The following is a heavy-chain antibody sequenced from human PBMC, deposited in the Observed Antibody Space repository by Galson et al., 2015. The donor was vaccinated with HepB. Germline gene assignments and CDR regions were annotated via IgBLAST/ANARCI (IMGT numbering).Heavy chain of an antibody. CDR3: ARDREVGYNPWSWGPKDYYKYYAMDV. Sequence: SLRLSCAASGFSFSSYAMNWVRQAPGKGLEWVSGISGRGGSTHYAESVKGRFIISRGNSEKILYLQMNSLRAEDTARYFCARDREVGYNPWSWGPKDYYKYYAMDVWGQGTIVTVSS. D-gene: IGHD1-1*01. J-gene: IGHJ6*02. CDR1: GFSFSSYA. CDR2: ISGRGGST. V-gene: IGHV3-23*01.